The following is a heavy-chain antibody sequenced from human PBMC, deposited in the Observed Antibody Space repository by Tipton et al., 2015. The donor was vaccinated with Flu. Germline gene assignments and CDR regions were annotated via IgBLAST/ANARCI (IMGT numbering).Heavy chain of an antibody. Sequence: LSLTCAASGFTFNNYWMSWVRQAPGKGLEWVANIKQDGSDKYYVDSVTGRFTISRDNAKNSLYLQMNSLRAEDTAVYYCAREGGESSGWYWTHWGQGTLVTVSS. V-gene: IGHV3-7*01. CDR3: AREGGESSGWYWTH. CDR2: IKQDGSDK. CDR1: GFTFNNYW. D-gene: IGHD6-19*01. J-gene: IGHJ4*02.